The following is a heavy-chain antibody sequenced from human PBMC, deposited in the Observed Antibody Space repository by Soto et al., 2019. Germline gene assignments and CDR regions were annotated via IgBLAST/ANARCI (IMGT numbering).Heavy chain of an antibody. V-gene: IGHV3-30*18. J-gene: IGHJ5*02. CDR1: GFTFSSYG. Sequence: GGSLRLSCAASGFTFSSYGMHWVRQAPGKGLEWVAVISYDGSNKYYADSVKGRFTISRDNSKNTLYLQMNSLRAEDMAVYYCAKDMFGEWLSPDLNWFDPWGQGTLVTVSS. CDR3: AKDMFGEWLSPDLNWFDP. D-gene: IGHD3-10*02. CDR2: ISYDGSNK.